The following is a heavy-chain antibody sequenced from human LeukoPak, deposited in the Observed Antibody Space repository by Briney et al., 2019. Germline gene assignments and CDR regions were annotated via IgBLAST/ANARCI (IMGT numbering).Heavy chain of an antibody. D-gene: IGHD2-8*01. Sequence: ASVKVSCKASGYTFTSYGISWVRQAPGQGLEWMGWISAYNGNTNYAQKLQGRVTMTTDTSTSTAYMELRSLRSDDTAVYYCARDLPHSLMDVSLTSWFDPWGQGTLVTVSS. CDR1: GYTFTSYG. CDR2: ISAYNGNT. CDR3: ARDLPHSLMDVSLTSWFDP. V-gene: IGHV1-18*01. J-gene: IGHJ5*02.